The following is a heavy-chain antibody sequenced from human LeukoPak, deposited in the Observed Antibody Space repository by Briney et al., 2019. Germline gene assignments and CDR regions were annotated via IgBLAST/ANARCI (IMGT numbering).Heavy chain of an antibody. D-gene: IGHD3-22*01. Sequence: SETLSLTCIVSGASVSSYYWSWIRQPPGKGLEWIGYIYFSGSTNYNPSLKSRVTMSADTSNNQFSLKLSSVTAADTAVYYCASDSSGYQHYFDYWGQGTLVTVSS. V-gene: IGHV4-59*08. J-gene: IGHJ4*02. CDR2: IYFSGST. CDR3: ASDSSGYQHYFDY. CDR1: GASVSSYY.